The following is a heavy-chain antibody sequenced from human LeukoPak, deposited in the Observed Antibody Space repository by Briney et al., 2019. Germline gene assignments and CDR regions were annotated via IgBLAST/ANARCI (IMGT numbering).Heavy chain of an antibody. CDR3: ARRRDSSGYYIRPFDY. Sequence: SETLSLTCAVYGGSFSGYYWSWIRQPPGKGLEWIGEINHSGSTNYNPSLKSRVTISVDTSKNQFSLKLSSVTAADTAVYYCARRRDSSGYYIRPFDYWGQGTLVTVSS. V-gene: IGHV4-34*01. D-gene: IGHD3-22*01. CDR1: GGSFSGYY. CDR2: INHSGST. J-gene: IGHJ4*02.